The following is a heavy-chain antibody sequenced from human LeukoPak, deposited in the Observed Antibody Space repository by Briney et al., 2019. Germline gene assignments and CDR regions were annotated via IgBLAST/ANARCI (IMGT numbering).Heavy chain of an antibody. D-gene: IGHD6-13*01. CDR2: ISGSGGST. Sequence: GGSLRLSCAASGFTFSSYPMSCVRQAPGEGLEWVSAISGSGGSTYYADSVKGRFTISRDNSKNTLYLQMNSLRAEDAAVYYCAKEASSSWYWDAFDIWGQGTMVTVSS. CDR3: AKEASSSWYWDAFDI. J-gene: IGHJ3*02. CDR1: GFTFSSYP. V-gene: IGHV3-23*01.